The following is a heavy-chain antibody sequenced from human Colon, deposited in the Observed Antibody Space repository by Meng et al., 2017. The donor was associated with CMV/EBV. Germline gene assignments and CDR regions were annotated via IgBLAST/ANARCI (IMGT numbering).Heavy chain of an antibody. CDR1: GYTFTGHH. CDR2: INPNNGGV. J-gene: IGHJ4*02. V-gene: IGHV1-2*02. D-gene: IGHD1-26*01. CDR3: ATGGAAQSSTNRNHFDY. Sequence: ASVKVSCKASGYTFTGHHVHWVRQAPGQGLEWMGWINPNNGGVNYSQKFLGRVTMTRDTSISTAYMELSRLRSEDTALYFCATGGAAQSSTNRNHFDYWGQGTLVTVSS.